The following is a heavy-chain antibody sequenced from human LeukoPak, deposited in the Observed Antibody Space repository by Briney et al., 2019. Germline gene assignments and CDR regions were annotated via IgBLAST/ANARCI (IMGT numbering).Heavy chain of an antibody. V-gene: IGHV3-21*01. D-gene: IGHD3-10*01. J-gene: IGHJ4*02. CDR2: ITSRDSYI. CDR1: GFTFSSFG. Sequence: GGSLRLSCTASGFTFSSFGMNWVRQAPGKGLEWVSTITSRDSYIYYADSLKGRFTISRDNAKNSLYLQMNSLRAEDTAVYYCARIDYGSGSPNQWGQGTLVTVSS. CDR3: ARIDYGSGSPNQ.